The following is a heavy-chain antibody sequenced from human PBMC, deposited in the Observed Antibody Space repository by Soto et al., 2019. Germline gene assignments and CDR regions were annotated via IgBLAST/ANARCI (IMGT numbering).Heavy chain of an antibody. CDR3: AVMIGDPVRSFDY. J-gene: IGHJ4*02. CDR2: IYSYSGST. V-gene: IGHV4-59*11. CDR1: GDSSTNHF. Sequence: QVQLQESGPGLVKPSETLSLTCTVSGDSSTNHFWSWMQQTAGKGLEWIGFIYSYSGSTSYNPAHKSRVTISVDTSKSPFSHKLSSVTAADTAVYYCAVMIGDPVRSFDYWGQGTLVTVSS. D-gene: IGHD3-10*02.